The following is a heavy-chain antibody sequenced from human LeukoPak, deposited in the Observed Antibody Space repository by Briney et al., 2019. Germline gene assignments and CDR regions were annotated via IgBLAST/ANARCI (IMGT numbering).Heavy chain of an antibody. CDR2: ISYAGSNK. D-gene: IGHD2-21*02. CDR1: GFTFSTYG. CDR3: ARGGYCGGDCYFYY. V-gene: IGHV3-30*03. Sequence: GGSLRLSCAASGFTFSTYGMHWVRQAPGKGLEWVAVISYAGSNKYYTDSVKGRFTISRDNSKNTLYLQMNSLRAEDTAVYYCARGGYCGGDCYFYYWGQGTLVTVSS. J-gene: IGHJ4*02.